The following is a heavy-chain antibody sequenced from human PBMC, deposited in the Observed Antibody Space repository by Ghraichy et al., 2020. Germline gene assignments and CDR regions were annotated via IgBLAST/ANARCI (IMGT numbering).Heavy chain of an antibody. J-gene: IGHJ3*02. Sequence: SQTLSLTSAISGDSVSSNSAHWNWIRQSPSRGLEWLGRTYYRSKWYHDFAVSVKSRVTVNPDTSKNQFSLQLNSVTPEDTAVYYCARGSNYAFDIWGQGAMVTVSS. V-gene: IGHV6-1*01. CDR2: TYYRSKWYH. CDR1: GDSVSSNSAH. CDR3: ARGSNYAFDI. D-gene: IGHD2-8*01.